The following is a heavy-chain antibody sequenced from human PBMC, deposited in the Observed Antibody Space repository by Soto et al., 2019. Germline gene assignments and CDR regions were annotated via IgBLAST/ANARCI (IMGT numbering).Heavy chain of an antibody. V-gene: IGHV5-51*01. CDR2: IYPGDSDT. CDR3: AIQALGYCSSSRGYYYYGMDV. Sequence: GESLKISCKGSGYSFSNYWIGGVRQMPGKGLEWMGIIYPGDSDTRYSPSFKGQVTMSADKSISTAYLQWSSLKASDTAIYFCAIQALGYCSSSRGYYYYGMDVWGQGTMVTVSS. CDR1: GYSFSNYW. D-gene: IGHD2-2*01. J-gene: IGHJ6*02.